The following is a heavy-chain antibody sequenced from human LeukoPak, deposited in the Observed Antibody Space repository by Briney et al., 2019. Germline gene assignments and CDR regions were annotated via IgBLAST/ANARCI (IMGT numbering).Heavy chain of an antibody. CDR1: GFTFSSYA. V-gene: IGHV3-64*01. D-gene: IGHD1-26*01. CDR2: ISSNGGST. J-gene: IGHJ4*02. Sequence: PGGSLRLSCAASGFTFSSYAMHWVRQAPGKGLEYVSAISSNGGSTYYANSVKGRFTISRDNSKNTLYLQMGSLRAEDMAVYYCARSQGQVEGALLFDYWGQGTLVTVSS. CDR3: ARSQGQVEGALLFDY.